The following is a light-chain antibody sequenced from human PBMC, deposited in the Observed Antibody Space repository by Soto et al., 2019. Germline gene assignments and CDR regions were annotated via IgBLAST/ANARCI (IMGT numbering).Light chain of an antibody. J-gene: IGKJ1*01. CDR2: GGS. CDR3: QQYSSSRT. V-gene: IGKV3-20*01. Sequence: EIVLTQSPGTLSLSPGARATLYCRASQSVTSSYLAWYKQKPGQAPRSLIYGGSSRATGIPVSISGSWSETYFTLTITRLEPEDFAVYYCQQYSSSRTFGQGTKVDIK. CDR1: QSVTSSY.